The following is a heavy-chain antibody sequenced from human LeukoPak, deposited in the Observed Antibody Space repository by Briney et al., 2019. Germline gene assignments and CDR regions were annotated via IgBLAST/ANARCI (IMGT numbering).Heavy chain of an antibody. CDR1: GGSISSYY. CDR3: AREAHYCSSTSCYTSPYGMDV. D-gene: IGHD2-2*02. Sequence: SETLSLTCTVSGGSISSYYWSWIRQPAGKGLEWIGRIYTSGSTNYNPSLKSRVTISVDTSKNQFSLKLSSVTAADTAVYYCAREAHYCSSTSCYTSPYGMDVWGQGTTVTVSS. J-gene: IGHJ6*02. CDR2: IYTSGST. V-gene: IGHV4-4*07.